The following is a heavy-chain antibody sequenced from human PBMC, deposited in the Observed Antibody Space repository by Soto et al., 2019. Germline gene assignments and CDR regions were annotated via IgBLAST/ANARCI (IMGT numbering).Heavy chain of an antibody. V-gene: IGHV3-66*01. D-gene: IGHD2-15*01. CDR2: IYSGGNT. J-gene: IGHJ3*02. CDR3: ARVICGGGSCHTGAFDI. Sequence: DVQLVESGGGLVQPGGSLRLSCAASGFTVSSSYMTWVRQAPGKGPEWVSVIYSGGNTHYADFVKGRFTISRDNSKNMLYLQMNSLRVEDTALYYCARVICGGGSCHTGAFDIWGQGTMVTVSS. CDR1: GFTVSSSY.